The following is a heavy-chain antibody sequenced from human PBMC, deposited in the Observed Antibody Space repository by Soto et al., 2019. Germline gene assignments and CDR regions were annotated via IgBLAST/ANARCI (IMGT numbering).Heavy chain of an antibody. V-gene: IGHV3-30*04. D-gene: IGHD3-3*01. CDR2: ISKDGSNE. J-gene: IGHJ6*02. CDR1: RITFSSYT. CDR3: ASGGLEWLPKRYYYGMDI. Sequence: QVQLVESGGGVVQPGRSLRLSCATSRITFSSYTFHWVRQAPGKGLEWVAVISKDGSNEHHADSVRGRFTISRDNSKNTLYLQMNSLRAEDTAVYYCASGGLEWLPKRYYYGMDIWGQGTTVTVSS.